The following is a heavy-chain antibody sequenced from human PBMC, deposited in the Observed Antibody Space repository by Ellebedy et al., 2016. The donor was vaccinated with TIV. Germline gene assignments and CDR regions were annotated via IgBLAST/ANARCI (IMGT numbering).Heavy chain of an antibody. D-gene: IGHD5-18*01. V-gene: IGHV3-74*01. CDR2: IDLDGSST. Sequence: GESLKISCTASGFTFSSYWMHWVRQAPGEGLMWVSRIDLDGSSTYYADSVKGRFTISSDNAKNTLYLQMNDLRVEDTAVYYCARDGKGYLGYFDYWGQGNLVTVSS. CDR3: ARDGKGYLGYFDY. CDR1: GFTFSSYW. J-gene: IGHJ4*02.